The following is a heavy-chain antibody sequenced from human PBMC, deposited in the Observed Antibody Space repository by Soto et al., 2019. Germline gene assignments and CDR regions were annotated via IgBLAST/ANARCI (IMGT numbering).Heavy chain of an antibody. CDR2: MYSGGTT. CDR3: AREGRGNWFDP. Sequence: EVQVVESGGGLVQPGGSLRLSCVATGFTVDSNYISWVRQAPGKGLEWVAVMYSGGTTHYADSVKDRFTVSRDTSRNTLYLKMNSLRLEDTAVYYCAREGRGNWFDPWGQGTLVTVSS. J-gene: IGHJ5*02. V-gene: IGHV3-66*01. D-gene: IGHD3-16*01. CDR1: GFTVDSNY.